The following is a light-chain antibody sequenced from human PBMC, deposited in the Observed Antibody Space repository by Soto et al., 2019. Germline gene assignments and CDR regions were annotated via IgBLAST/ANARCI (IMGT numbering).Light chain of an antibody. V-gene: IGLV2-14*03. Sequence: QSALTQPSSVSGSPGQSITISCTGTSSDVGGYNYVSWYQQHPGKAPKLMIYDVSNRPSGVSNRFSGSKSGNTASLPISGLQAEDEADYYCSSYTSSSTLVVFAGGTQLTVL. CDR3: SSYTSSSTLVV. CDR2: DVS. CDR1: SSDVGGYNY. J-gene: IGLJ2*01.